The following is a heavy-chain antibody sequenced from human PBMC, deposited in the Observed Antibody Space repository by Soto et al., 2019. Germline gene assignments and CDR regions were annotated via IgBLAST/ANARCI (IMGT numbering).Heavy chain of an antibody. CDR2: ISNSGNTV. CDR3: ARGSAYYDCSGPAAEGMEV. D-gene: IGHD3-22*01. Sequence: GGSLRLSCAASGFTFSSCSMNWVRHSPGKGLEWLSYISNSGNTVYYADSVKGRFTMSRDNAKTSLYLQMNSLRDEDTAVYYCARGSAYYDCSGPAAEGMEVWGRGTTVTGSS. CDR1: GFTFSSCS. J-gene: IGHJ6*02. V-gene: IGHV3-48*02.